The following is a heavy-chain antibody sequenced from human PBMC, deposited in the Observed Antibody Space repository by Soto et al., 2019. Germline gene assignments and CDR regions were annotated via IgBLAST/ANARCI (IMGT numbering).Heavy chain of an antibody. Sequence: SETLSLTCTVSGGTISSWYWSWIRQPPGKGLGWIGYIYYSGSTNCNPSLKSRVTISVDTSKNQFSLKPSSVTAADTAVYYCARRYGSAIDYWGQGTLVTVSS. CDR1: GGTISSWY. J-gene: IGHJ4*02. V-gene: IGHV4-59*08. CDR2: IYYSGST. CDR3: ARRYGSAIDY. D-gene: IGHD1-26*01.